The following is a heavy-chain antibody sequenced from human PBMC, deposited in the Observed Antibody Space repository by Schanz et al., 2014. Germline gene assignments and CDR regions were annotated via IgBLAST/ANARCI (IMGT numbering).Heavy chain of an antibody. CDR1: GGSISSTYW. CDR3: ARHHDFWSGPDGRYLDL. CDR2: IFHSGTT. V-gene: IGHV4-4*02. J-gene: IGHJ4*02. Sequence: QVQLQESGPGLVKPSGTLSLTCAVSGGSISSTYWWTWVRQTPGKGLEWIGEIFHSGTTNYNPSLESRVTISVDKSKNQFSLILSSMTAADTAVYYCARHHDFWSGPDGRYLDLWGQGTLVTVSS. D-gene: IGHD3-3*01.